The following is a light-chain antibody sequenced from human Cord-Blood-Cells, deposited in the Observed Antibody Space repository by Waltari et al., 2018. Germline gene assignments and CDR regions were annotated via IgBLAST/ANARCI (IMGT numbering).Light chain of an antibody. V-gene: IGLV3-25*03. CDR1: ALPKQY. CDR3: QSADSSGTYVV. Sequence: SYELTQPPSVSVSPGQTARITCSGDALPKQYAYWYQQKPGQAPVLVIYKDRERPSGIPERFSGSNSGTTVTLTISGVQAEDEADYYCQSADSSGTYVVFGGGTKLTVL. CDR2: KDR. J-gene: IGLJ2*01.